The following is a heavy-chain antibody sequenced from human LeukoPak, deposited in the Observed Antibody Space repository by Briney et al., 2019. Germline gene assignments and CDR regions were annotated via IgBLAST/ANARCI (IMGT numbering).Heavy chain of an antibody. V-gene: IGHV3-30*03. CDR1: GFTFSSYG. CDR2: ISYDGSNK. Sequence: PGRSLRLSCAASGFTFSSYGMHWVRQAPGKGLEWVAIISYDGSNKYYADSVQGRFTISRDNSKNTLYLQMNSLRAEDTAVYYCVRARSGAYWGQGTLVTVSS. CDR3: VRARSGAY. D-gene: IGHD3-10*01. J-gene: IGHJ4*02.